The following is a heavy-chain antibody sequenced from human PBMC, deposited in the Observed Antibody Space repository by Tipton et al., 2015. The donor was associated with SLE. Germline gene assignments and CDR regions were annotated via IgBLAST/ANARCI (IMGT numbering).Heavy chain of an antibody. CDR1: GGSISSSSYY. CDR2: IYYSGST. J-gene: IGHJ5*02. Sequence: TLSLTCTVSGGSISSSSYYWGWLRQPPGKGLEWIGSIYYSGSTYYNPSLKSRVTISVDTSKNQFSLKLSSVTAADTAVYYCARGDVSPGRFDPWGQGSLVTVSS. D-gene: IGHD5/OR15-5a*01. CDR3: ARGDVSPGRFDP. V-gene: IGHV4-39*07.